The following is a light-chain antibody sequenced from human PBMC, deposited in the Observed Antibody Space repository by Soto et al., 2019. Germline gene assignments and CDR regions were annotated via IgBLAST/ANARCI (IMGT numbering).Light chain of an antibody. CDR3: QQYGSSPIP. CDR2: GAS. V-gene: IGKV3-20*01. J-gene: IGKJ5*01. CDR1: QSVTTSH. Sequence: EIALTQSPGTLSLSPGERATLSCRASQSVTTSHLAWYRQKPGQAPRLVIYGASGRAPGIPDRFSGSGSGTDFTLTISRLEPEDFAVYYCQQYGSSPIPFGQGTRLEI.